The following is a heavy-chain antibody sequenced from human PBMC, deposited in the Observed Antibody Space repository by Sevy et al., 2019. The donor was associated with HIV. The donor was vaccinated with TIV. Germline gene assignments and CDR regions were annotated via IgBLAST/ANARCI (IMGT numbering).Heavy chain of an antibody. CDR2: INAGNGNT. CDR3: ARDSSGSAAPVVWFDP. V-gene: IGHV1-3*01. Sequence: ASVKVSCKASGYTFTSYAMHWVRQAPGQRLEWMGWINAGNGNTKYPQKFQGRVTITRDTSASTAYMELSSLRSEDTAVYYCARDSSGSAAPVVWFDPWGQGTLVTVSS. CDR1: GYTFTSYA. J-gene: IGHJ5*02. D-gene: IGHD2-2*01.